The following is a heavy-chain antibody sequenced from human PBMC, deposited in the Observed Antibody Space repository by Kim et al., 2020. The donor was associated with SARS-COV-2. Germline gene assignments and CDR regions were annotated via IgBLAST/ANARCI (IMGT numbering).Heavy chain of an antibody. CDR2: IYYSGST. Sequence: TLSLTCTVSGGSISSSSYYWGWIRQPPGKGLEWIGNIYYSGSTYYNPSLKSRVTISVDTSKNQFSLKLSSVTAADTAVYYCASRGVTMIVVVTGVDAFDI. CDR1: GGSISSSSYY. J-gene: IGHJ3*02. V-gene: IGHV4-39*01. D-gene: IGHD3-22*01. CDR3: ASRGVTMIVVVTGVDAFDI.